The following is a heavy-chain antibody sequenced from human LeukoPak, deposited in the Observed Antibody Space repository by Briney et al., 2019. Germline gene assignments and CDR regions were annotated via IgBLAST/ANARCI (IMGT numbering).Heavy chain of an antibody. CDR2: IKADGGEK. D-gene: IGHD3-9*01. J-gene: IGHJ4*01. V-gene: IGHV3-7*01. CDR3: AKSSDLLTGYYSYFEY. Sequence: SGGSLRLSCAASGFTFSTYWMNWFRQTPGKGLEWVAKIKADGGEKDHVASVKGRFTISRGNSKNTLYLQMNSLRAEDTAVYYCAKSSDLLTGYYSYFEYWGHGTLVTVAS. CDR1: GFTFSTYW.